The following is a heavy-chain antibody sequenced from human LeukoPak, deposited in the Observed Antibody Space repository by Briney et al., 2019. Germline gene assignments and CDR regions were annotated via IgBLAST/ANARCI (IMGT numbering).Heavy chain of an antibody. CDR1: GFTFRDYE. CDR3: ARVYHTGYYYYMDV. D-gene: IGHD1-1*01. CDR2: ISGSGRTI. J-gene: IGHJ6*03. Sequence: PGRSLRLSCAASGFTFRDYEMNWVRQGPGKGLEWVSYISGSGRTIYYADSVKGRFTISRDSAKNSLYLQMNSLRAEDTAVYYRARVYHTGYYYYMDVWGRGTTVTVSS. V-gene: IGHV3-48*03.